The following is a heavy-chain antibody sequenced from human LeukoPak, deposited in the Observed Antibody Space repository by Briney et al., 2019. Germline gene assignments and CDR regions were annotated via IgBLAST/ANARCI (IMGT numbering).Heavy chain of an antibody. V-gene: IGHV4-31*03. J-gene: IGHJ5*02. Sequence: SETLSLTCTVSGGSISSGGYYWSWIRQHPGKGLEWIGYIYYSGSTYYNPSLKSRVTISVDTSKNQFSLKLSSVTAADTAVYYCARESHYGGNPPFSIWFDPWGQGTLVTVSS. CDR2: IYYSGST. CDR3: ARESHYGGNPPFSIWFDP. CDR1: GGSISSGGYY. D-gene: IGHD4-23*01.